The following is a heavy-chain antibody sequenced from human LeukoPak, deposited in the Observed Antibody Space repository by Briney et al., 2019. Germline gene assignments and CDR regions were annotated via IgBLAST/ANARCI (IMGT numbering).Heavy chain of an antibody. J-gene: IGHJ4*02. V-gene: IGHV4-34*01. CDR2: INQSGIT. CDR1: GGSFSGFY. Sequence: PSETLSLTCAVDGGSFSGFYWTWIRQPPGKGLGWIGEINQSGITNYSPSLKSRMVISVDTSKKQFSLNLNSVTAADAAVYYCARGGTFGEPFSRSWGQGTLVTVSS. D-gene: IGHD3-10*01. CDR3: ARGGTFGEPFSRS.